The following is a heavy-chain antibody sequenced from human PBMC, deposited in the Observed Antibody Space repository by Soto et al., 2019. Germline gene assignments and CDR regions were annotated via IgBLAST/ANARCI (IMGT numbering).Heavy chain of an antibody. Sequence: PXVFLRLSSAASGFTFSSYSMSWVRQAPGKGLEWVAAISGSGGRTHYADSVKGRFTISRDNSKTTLYLQMNSLRAEDTAVHYCERAFLDGMDVWGQGTTVTVSS. CDR1: GFTFSSYS. J-gene: IGHJ6*02. V-gene: IGHV3-23*01. CDR2: ISGSGGRT. CDR3: ERAFLDGMDV.